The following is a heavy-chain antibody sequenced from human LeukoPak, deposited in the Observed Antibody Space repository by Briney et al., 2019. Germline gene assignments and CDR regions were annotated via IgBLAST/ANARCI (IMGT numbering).Heavy chain of an antibody. Sequence: GASVKVSCKASGGTFSNYAISWVRQAAGEGVEWMGGIIPIFGTANYAQKFQGRVTITTDESTSTAYMELSSLRSEDTAVYYCARGIWVDWAIDAFDIWGQGTMVTVSS. CDR3: ARGIWVDWAIDAFDI. CDR1: GGTFSNYA. J-gene: IGHJ3*02. CDR2: IIPIFGTA. D-gene: IGHD3/OR15-3a*01. V-gene: IGHV1-69*05.